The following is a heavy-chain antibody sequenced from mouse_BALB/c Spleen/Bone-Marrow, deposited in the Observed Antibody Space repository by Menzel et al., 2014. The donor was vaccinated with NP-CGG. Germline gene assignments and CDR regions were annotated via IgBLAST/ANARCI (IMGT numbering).Heavy chain of an antibody. CDR1: GYTFTDYY. J-gene: IGHJ4*01. V-gene: IGHV1-26*01. Sequence: VQLKESGPDLVKPGASVKMSCKASGYTFTDYYMKWVKQSHGKRLEWIGDINPNNGNTFYNQKFKGKASLTVDKSSTTAYMQLNSLTSEDSAGYYCARSRAMDYWGQGTSVTVSS. CDR3: ARSRAMDY. CDR2: INPNNGNT.